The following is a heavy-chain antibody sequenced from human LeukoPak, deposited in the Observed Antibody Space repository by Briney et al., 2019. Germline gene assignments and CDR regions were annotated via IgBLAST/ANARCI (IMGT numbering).Heavy chain of an antibody. CDR1: GFTFRTSW. J-gene: IGHJ4*02. CDR2: INPDGSEK. Sequence: GGSLRLSCGASGFTFRTSWVNWVRQAPGKGLEWVASINPDGSEKYSVDSVKGRFTISRDNAKNSLYLQMNSLRAEDTAVYYCARDRGYSSFDYWGQGTLVTVSS. D-gene: IGHD6-19*01. V-gene: IGHV3-7*01. CDR3: ARDRGYSSFDY.